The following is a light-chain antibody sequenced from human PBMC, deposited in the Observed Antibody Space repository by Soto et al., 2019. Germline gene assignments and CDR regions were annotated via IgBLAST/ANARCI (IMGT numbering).Light chain of an antibody. V-gene: IGKV4-1*01. CDR3: QQFYGTPFT. CDR2: WAS. CDR1: QSVLYSTNNKNY. J-gene: IGKJ3*01. Sequence: DFVMTQSPESLAVSLGERATINCKSSQSVLYSTNNKNYLAWYQQKPGQPPKLLINWASARESGVPDRFSGSGSGTDFRLSISALQAEDVAIYYCQQFYGTPFTFGPGTKVEIK.